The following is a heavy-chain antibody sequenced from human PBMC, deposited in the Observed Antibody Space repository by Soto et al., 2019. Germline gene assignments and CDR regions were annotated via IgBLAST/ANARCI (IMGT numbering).Heavy chain of an antibody. CDR1: GFTFSSYA. D-gene: IGHD1-7*01. CDR3: ARAHNWNYVLEY. CDR2: FSGSGRST. J-gene: IGHJ4*02. V-gene: IGHV3-23*01. Sequence: GGSLRLSCAASGFTFSSYAMSWVRQAPGKGLEWVSAFSGSGRSTYYADSVKGRFTISRDNSKNTLFLQMNSLRAEDTAVYYCARAHNWNYVLEYWGQGTLVTVSS.